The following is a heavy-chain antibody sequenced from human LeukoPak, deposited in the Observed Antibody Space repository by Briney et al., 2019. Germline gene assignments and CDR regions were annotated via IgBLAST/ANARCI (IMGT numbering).Heavy chain of an antibody. D-gene: IGHD3-22*01. CDR3: ARVTKIGSMNYYYYYGMDV. CDR1: GYTFTSYD. CDR2: MNPNSGNT. J-gene: IGHJ6*02. Sequence: GAPVKVSCKASGYTFTSYDINWVRQATGQGLEWMGWMNPNSGNTGYAQKFQGRVTMTRNTSISTAYMELSSLRSEDTAVYYCARVTKIGSMNYYYYYGMDVWGQGTTVTVSS. V-gene: IGHV1-8*01.